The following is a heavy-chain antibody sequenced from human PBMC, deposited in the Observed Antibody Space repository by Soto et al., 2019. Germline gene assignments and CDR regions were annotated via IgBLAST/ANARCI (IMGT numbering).Heavy chain of an antibody. CDR2: ITPFVDTS. CDR1: GGTFSKYS. D-gene: IGHD2-2*01. J-gene: IGHJ6*02. CDR3: ASTSYCNGSSCYSRHYYGMDV. V-gene: IGHV1-69*06. Sequence: QVRLVQSGAEVKKPGSSVKVSCKVSGGTFSKYSLSWVRQTPRQGLEWMGGITPFVDTSNYAQRFLGRVTITADKSTNTAFLEVSGLKSEDTALYFCASTSYCNGSSCYSRHYYGMDVWGQGTTVTVSS.